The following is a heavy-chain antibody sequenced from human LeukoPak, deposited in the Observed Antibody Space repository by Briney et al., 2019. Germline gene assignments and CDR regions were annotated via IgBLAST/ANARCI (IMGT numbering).Heavy chain of an antibody. CDR3: ARISAAVPDQ. CDR2: VKQDGSDK. V-gene: IGHV3-7*01. J-gene: IGHJ5*02. CDR1: GFTFTTYW. D-gene: IGHD6-13*01. Sequence: PGGSLRLSCAASGFTFTTYWMGWVRQAPGKGLEWVANVKQDGSDKYYMGSVKGRFTISRDNGNNSLYLLMSSLRAEDSGVYYCARISAAVPDQWGPGTLVTVSS.